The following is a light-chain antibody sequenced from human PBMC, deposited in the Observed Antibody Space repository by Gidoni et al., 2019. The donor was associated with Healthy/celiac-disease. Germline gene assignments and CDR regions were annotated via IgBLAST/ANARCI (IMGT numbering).Light chain of an antibody. Sequence: GSPGQSITISCTGTSSDVGGYNYVSWYQQLPGKAPKLMIYDVSNRPSGVSNRFSGSKSGNTASLTISGLQAEDEADYYCSSYTSSSTDVVFGGGTKLTVL. J-gene: IGLJ2*01. CDR3: SSYTSSSTDVV. V-gene: IGLV2-14*03. CDR2: DVS. CDR1: SSDVGGYNY.